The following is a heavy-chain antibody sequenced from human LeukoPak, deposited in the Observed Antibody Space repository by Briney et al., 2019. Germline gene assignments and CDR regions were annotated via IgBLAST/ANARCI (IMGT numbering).Heavy chain of an antibody. V-gene: IGHV1-69*04. D-gene: IGHD5-24*01. CDR1: GYTFTSYD. Sequence: SVKVSCKASGYTFTSYDISWVRRAPGQGLEWMGRIIPILGIANYAQKFRGRVTITADKSTSTAYMELSSLRSEDTAVYYCARGSVESYSDYWGQGTLVTVSS. CDR3: ARGSVESYSDY. CDR2: IIPILGIA. J-gene: IGHJ4*02.